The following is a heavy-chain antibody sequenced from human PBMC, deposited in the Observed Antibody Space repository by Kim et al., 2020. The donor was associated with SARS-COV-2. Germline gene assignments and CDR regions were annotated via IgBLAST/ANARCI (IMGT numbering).Heavy chain of an antibody. CDR1: GFTFSTYA. V-gene: IGHV3-23*01. Sequence: GGSLRLSCAASGFTFSTYAMSWIRQAPGKGLEWVSSISSVGTTYYADSVKGRFTISRDNSKNTLYVQMNNLRAEDTAIYYCAKGDVAAAAWGQGTLVTVS. J-gene: IGHJ4*02. D-gene: IGHD6-13*01. CDR3: AKGDVAAAA. CDR2: ISSVGTT.